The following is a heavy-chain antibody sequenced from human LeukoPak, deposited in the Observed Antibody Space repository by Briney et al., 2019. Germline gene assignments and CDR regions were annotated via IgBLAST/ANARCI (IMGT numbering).Heavy chain of an antibody. Sequence: KPSETLSLTYTVSGGSISSYYWHWIRQTPGKGLEWIGYISGSGSTDYNPSLKSRVTISVDTSKNHFSLKLSSVTAADTAVYCCARKSSTGGYNRYDVWYFDLWGRGTLVTVSS. D-gene: IGHD5-12*01. CDR2: ISGSGST. CDR1: GGSISSYY. V-gene: IGHV4-4*09. CDR3: ARKSSTGGYNRYDVWYFDL. J-gene: IGHJ2*01.